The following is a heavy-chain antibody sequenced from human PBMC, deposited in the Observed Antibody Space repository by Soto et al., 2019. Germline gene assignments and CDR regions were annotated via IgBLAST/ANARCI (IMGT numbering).Heavy chain of an antibody. CDR3: ARGSYYYDSSGLNY. CDR2: IWYDGSNK. Sequence: GGSLRLSCAASGFTFSSYGMHWVRQAPGKGLEWVAVIWYDGSNKYYADSVKGRFTISRDNSKNTLYLQMNSLRAEDTAVYYCARGSYYYDSSGLNYWGQGTLVTSPQ. V-gene: IGHV3-33*01. D-gene: IGHD3-22*01. J-gene: IGHJ4*02. CDR1: GFTFSSYG.